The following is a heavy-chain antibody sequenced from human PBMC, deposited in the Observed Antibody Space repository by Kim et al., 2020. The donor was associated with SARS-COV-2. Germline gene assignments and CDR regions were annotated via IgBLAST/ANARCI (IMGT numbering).Heavy chain of an antibody. D-gene: IGHD6-6*01. CDR3: ARTAPYSSSPHYYYGMDV. V-gene: IGHV3-11*03. CDR1: GFTFSDYY. J-gene: IGHJ6*02. Sequence: GGSLRLSCAASGFTFSDYYMSWIRQAPGKGLEWVSYISSSSSYTNYADSVKGRFTISRDNAKNSLYLQMNSLRAEDTAVYYCARTAPYSSSPHYYYGMDVWGQGTTVTVSS. CDR2: ISSSSSYT.